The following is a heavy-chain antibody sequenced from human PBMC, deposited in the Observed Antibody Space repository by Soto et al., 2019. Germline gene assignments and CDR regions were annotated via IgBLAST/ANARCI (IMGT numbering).Heavy chain of an antibody. J-gene: IGHJ4*02. V-gene: IGHV3-53*01. CDR1: GFTVSKNY. CDR3: AKRLPVKDRIAVAGNLIDY. D-gene: IGHD6-19*01. Sequence: PVGSLRLSCAVSGFTVSKNYMSWVRQAPGKGLEGVSVIYSGGYTAYGDSVKGRFTISRDNSKNTLYLQMNSLRAEDTAVYYCAKRLPVKDRIAVAGNLIDYWGQGTLVTVSS. CDR2: IYSGGYT.